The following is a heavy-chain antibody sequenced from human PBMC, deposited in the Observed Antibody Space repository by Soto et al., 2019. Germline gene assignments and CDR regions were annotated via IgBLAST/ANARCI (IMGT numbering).Heavy chain of an antibody. Sequence: ASVKVSCKVSGYTLTGLSMRWVRQAPGKGLEWMGGFDPEDGETIYAQKFQGRVTMTEDTSTDTAYMELSSLRSEDTAVYYCATDAGENDYGEFDYWGQGSLVTVSS. J-gene: IGHJ4*02. V-gene: IGHV1-24*01. CDR2: FDPEDGET. D-gene: IGHD4-17*01. CDR1: GYTLTGLS. CDR3: ATDAGENDYGEFDY.